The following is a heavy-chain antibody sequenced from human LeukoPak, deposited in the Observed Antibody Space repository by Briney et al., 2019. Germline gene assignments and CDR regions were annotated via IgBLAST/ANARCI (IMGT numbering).Heavy chain of an antibody. CDR3: ARDLLGSPNGGYGDFNIFDM. CDR2: IRYDGSNK. Sequence: PGGSLRLSCAASGFTFSSYGMHWVRQAPGKGLEWVAFIRYDGSNKYYADSVKGRFTISRDNSKNTLYLQMNSLRAEDTAVYYCARDLLGSPNGGYGDFNIFDMWGQGTLVIVSS. CDR1: GFTFSSYG. J-gene: IGHJ4*02. V-gene: IGHV3-30*02. D-gene: IGHD4-17*01.